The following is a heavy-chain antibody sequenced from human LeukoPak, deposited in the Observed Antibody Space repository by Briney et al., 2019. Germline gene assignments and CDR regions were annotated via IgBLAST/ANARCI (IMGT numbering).Heavy chain of an antibody. CDR1: GFTFSSSA. Sequence: GGSLRLSCAASGFTFSSSAMSWVRQASGKGLEWVSAISNNGGYTYYADSVQGRFTISRDNSKSTLCLQMNSLRAEDTAVYYCAKDPLEARGDYVDYWGQGTLVTVSS. CDR3: AKDPLEARGDYVDY. CDR2: ISNNGGYT. V-gene: IGHV3-23*01. D-gene: IGHD4-17*01. J-gene: IGHJ4*02.